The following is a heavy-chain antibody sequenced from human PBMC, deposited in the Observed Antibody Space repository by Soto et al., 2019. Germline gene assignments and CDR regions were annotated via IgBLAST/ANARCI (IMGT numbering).Heavy chain of an antibody. CDR1: GFTFSSYG. D-gene: IGHD3-10*01. J-gene: IGHJ6*02. V-gene: IGHV3-30*18. CDR3: AKDSTGGWFGELLMGPTWYYYGMDV. CDR2: ISYDGSNK. Sequence: GGSLRLSCAASGFTFSSYGMHWVRQAPGKGLEWVAVISYDGSNKYYADSVKGRFTISRDNSKNTLYLQMNSLRAEDTAVYYCAKDSTGGWFGELLMGPTWYYYGMDVWGQGTTVTVSS.